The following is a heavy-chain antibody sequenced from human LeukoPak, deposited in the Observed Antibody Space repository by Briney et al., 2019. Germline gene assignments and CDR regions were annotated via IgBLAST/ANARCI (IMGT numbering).Heavy chain of an antibody. Sequence: PGGSLRLSCAASVFTFSVYEMNCVRQAPGKGRGWVSYISSSGSTIYYADSVTGRFTISRDNAKNQLYLQMNSLRAEDTAVYYCARSSYWGQGPLVTVSS. D-gene: IGHD6-13*01. CDR1: VFTFSVYE. CDR3: ARSSY. V-gene: IGHV3-48*03. J-gene: IGHJ4*02. CDR2: ISSSGSTI.